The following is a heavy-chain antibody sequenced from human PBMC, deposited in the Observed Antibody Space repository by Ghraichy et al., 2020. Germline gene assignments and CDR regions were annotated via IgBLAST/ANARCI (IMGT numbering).Heavy chain of an antibody. CDR3: AREDCDY. Sequence: GGSLRLSCAASRFNFSSFGMHWVRQAPGKGLEWVAFIRYEGRNKHYADSVKGRFTISGDNSKNTLYLQMKSLRTDDTAVYYCAREDCDYWGQGTLVTVSS. V-gene: IGHV3-30*02. CDR2: IRYEGRNK. J-gene: IGHJ4*02. CDR1: RFNFSSFG.